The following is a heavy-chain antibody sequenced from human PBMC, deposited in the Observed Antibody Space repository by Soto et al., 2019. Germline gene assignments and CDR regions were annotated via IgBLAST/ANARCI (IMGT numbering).Heavy chain of an antibody. CDR1: AFTFSNFA. CDR2: ISDSGSST. J-gene: IGHJ4*02. V-gene: IGHV3-23*01. D-gene: IGHD2-15*01. CDR3: AKARWGYCSGGSCLFDD. Sequence: EVQLLESGGGLVQPGGSLRLSCAASAFTFSNFAMGWVRQAPGKGLEWVSVISDSGSSTRYADSVKGRFTISRDNSKNDLYLQLYSLRAGDTAVYYCAKARWGYCSGGSCLFDDWGQGTLVTVTS.